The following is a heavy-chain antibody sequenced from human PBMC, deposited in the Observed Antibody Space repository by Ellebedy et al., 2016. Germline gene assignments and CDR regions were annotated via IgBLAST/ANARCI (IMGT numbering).Heavy chain of an antibody. CDR3: ARTHSMVRGVITLGY. D-gene: IGHD3-10*01. CDR2: ISAYNGNT. Sequence: ASVKVSCXASGYTFTSYDINWVRQAPGQGLEWMGWISAYNGNTNYAQKLQGRVTMTTDTSTSTAYMELRSLRSDDTAVYYCARTHSMVRGVITLGYWGQGTLVTVSS. CDR1: GYTFTSYD. J-gene: IGHJ4*02. V-gene: IGHV1-18*01.